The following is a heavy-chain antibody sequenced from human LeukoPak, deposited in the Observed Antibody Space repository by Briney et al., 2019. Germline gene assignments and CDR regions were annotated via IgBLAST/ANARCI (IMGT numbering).Heavy chain of an antibody. Sequence: PSQTLSLTCTVSGGSISSGSYYWGWVRQPAGRGLEWLGRIYTSGSTNYNPSLKSRVTISVNTSKNQCSRKLSSWTAADTAVYYCARARVPSYYGSGSPLGVDVWGKGTPVTISS. CDR3: ARARVPSYYGSGSPLGVDV. CDR1: GGSISSGSYY. J-gene: IGHJ6*04. V-gene: IGHV4-61*02. D-gene: IGHD3-10*01. CDR2: IYTSGST.